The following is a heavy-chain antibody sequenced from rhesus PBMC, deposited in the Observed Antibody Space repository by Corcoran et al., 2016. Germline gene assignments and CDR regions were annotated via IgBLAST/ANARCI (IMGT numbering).Heavy chain of an antibody. Sequence: VQLQGSGPGLVKPSETLSLACDVSGSSITDKYYWPWIRQPHGKGLEWIGNVYGKSASTDYNPSLKSRVTISKDTSKNQFFLKLNSVTAADTAVYFCSRGPGAWFFQYWGQGVLVTVSS. J-gene: IGHJ4*01. D-gene: IGHD6-31*01. CDR2: VYGKSAST. CDR3: SRGPGAWFFQY. V-gene: IGHV4S9*01. CDR1: GSSITDKYY.